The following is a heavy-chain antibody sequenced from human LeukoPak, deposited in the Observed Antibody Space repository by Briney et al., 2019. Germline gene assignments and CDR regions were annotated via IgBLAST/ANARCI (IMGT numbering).Heavy chain of an antibody. J-gene: IGHJ6*02. D-gene: IGHD1-26*01. V-gene: IGHV3-7*01. CDR3: ASYRVSHGMDV. CDR2: IRGDGSEK. CDR1: GVTFSSYV. Sequence: PGGSLRLSCEASGVTFSSYVMSWVRQAPGKGLEWVANIRGDGSEKYHGDSVTGRFTISRDNAKNSLYLQMNSLRAEDTAIYYCASYRVSHGMDVWGQGTTVTVSS.